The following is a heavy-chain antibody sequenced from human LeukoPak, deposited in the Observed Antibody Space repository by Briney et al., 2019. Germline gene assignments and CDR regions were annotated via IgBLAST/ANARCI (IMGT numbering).Heavy chain of an antibody. D-gene: IGHD6-13*01. Sequence: GGSLRLSCAASGFTFSSYGMHCVRQAPRKGLGWVAFIRYDGSNKYYADSVKVRFTISIDNSKNTLYLQMNSLRAEDRAVYYCAKDRSRWSPLSDYWGQGTLVTVSS. J-gene: IGHJ4*02. CDR1: GFTFSSYG. V-gene: IGHV3-30*02. CDR2: IRYDGSNK. CDR3: AKDRSRWSPLSDY.